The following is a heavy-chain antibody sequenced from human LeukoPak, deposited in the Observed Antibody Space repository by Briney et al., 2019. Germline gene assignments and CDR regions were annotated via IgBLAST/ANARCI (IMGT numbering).Heavy chain of an antibody. CDR2: ISCYNGNS. CDR1: GYNFTTYG. V-gene: IGHV1-18*01. Sequence: ASVKVSCKASGYNFTTYGVSWVRQAPGQRPEWMGWISCYNGNSKSSVKFQGRVTMTIETSTSTVYMELRTLKNDDTAVYYCARDAGDGMDVWGLGTTVIVSS. J-gene: IGHJ6*02. CDR3: ARDAGDGMDV.